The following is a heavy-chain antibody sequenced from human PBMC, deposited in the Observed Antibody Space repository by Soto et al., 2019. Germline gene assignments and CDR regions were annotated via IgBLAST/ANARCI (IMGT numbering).Heavy chain of an antibody. V-gene: IGHV1-69*12. CDR2: IIPIFGTP. CDR3: AFTLSANYYYGMDV. D-gene: IGHD3-16*01. J-gene: IGHJ6*02. Sequence: QVQLVQSGAEVKKPGSSVKVSCKASGGTFSSYAISWVRQAPGQGLEWMGGIIPIFGTPDYAQKFQGRVTITGHESTSTAYMELSSLRSGATAGAYCAFTLSANYYYGMDVWGQGTTVTVSS. CDR1: GGTFSSYA.